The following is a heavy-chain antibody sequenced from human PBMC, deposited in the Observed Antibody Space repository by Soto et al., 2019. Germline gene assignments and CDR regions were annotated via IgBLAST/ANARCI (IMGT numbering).Heavy chain of an antibody. D-gene: IGHD1-26*01. CDR3: ARDDSGFSGSHYIDYFNY. J-gene: IGHJ4*02. V-gene: IGHV4-31*03. CDR1: GDSINNGNYY. CDR2: VHYSGRI. Sequence: SETLSLTCTVSGDSINNGNYYWTWIRQHPGKGLEWIGHVHYSGRIYYNPSLTSRVTMSVDASKSQVSLELSSVTVADTAVYYCARDDSGFSGSHYIDYFNYWGQGALVTVSS.